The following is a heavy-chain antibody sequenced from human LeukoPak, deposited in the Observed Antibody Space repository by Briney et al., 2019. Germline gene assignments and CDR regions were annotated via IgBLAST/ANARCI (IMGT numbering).Heavy chain of an antibody. CDR1: GFTVSSNY. CDR2: IYSGGST. Sequence: PGGSLRLSCAASGFTVSSNYMSWVRQAPGKGLEWVSVIYSGGSTYYADSVKGRFTISRDNSKNTLYLQMNSLRAEDTAVYYCARDHFDYGDHGDYYYYGMDVWGQGTTVTVSS. J-gene: IGHJ6*02. CDR3: ARDHFDYGDHGDYYYYGMDV. V-gene: IGHV3-66*01. D-gene: IGHD4-17*01.